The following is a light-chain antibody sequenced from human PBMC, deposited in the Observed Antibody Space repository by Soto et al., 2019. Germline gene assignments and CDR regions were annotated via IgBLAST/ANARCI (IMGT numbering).Light chain of an antibody. CDR3: QQYGDSPLT. V-gene: IGKV3-20*01. J-gene: IGKJ1*01. Sequence: VLTQSPDSLSLSPGERATLSCRASQYISTKLAWYQQKPGQAHRLLFSGAFNRATDTPDRFSGSGSGTDFTLIISGVEAEDFAMYYCQQYGDSPLTFGQGTRVDFK. CDR2: GAF. CDR1: QYISTK.